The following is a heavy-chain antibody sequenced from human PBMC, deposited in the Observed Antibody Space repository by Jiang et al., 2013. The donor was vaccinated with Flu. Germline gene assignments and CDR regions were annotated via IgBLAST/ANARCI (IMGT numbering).Heavy chain of an antibody. Sequence: GAEVKKPGESLTISCNLSGYDFSDYWISWVRQMHGKGLEWMGRFDPSATSADYSPSFQGHVTITADKSVKTAYLHWSSLKASDTAVYYCARHKWQLLGYFDYWGQGTLVTVSS. CDR3: ARHKWQLLGYFDY. CDR2: FDPSATSA. V-gene: IGHV5-10-1*01. D-gene: IGHD1-26*01. CDR1: GYDFSDYW. J-gene: IGHJ4*02.